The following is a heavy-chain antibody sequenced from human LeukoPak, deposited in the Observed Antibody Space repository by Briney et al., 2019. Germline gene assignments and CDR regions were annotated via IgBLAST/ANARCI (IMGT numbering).Heavy chain of an antibody. Sequence: TSETLSLTCAVYGGSFSGYYWSWIRQPPGKGLEWIGEINHSGSTNYNPSLKSRVTISVDTSKTQFSLKLSSVTAADTAVYYCARASGWYRRYFDYWGQGTLVTVSS. D-gene: IGHD6-19*01. V-gene: IGHV4-34*01. J-gene: IGHJ4*02. CDR1: GGSFSGYY. CDR2: INHSGST. CDR3: ARASGWYRRYFDY.